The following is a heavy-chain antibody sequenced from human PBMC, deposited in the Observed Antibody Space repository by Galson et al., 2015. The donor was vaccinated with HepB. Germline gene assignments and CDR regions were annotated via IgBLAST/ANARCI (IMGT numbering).Heavy chain of an antibody. CDR3: ARLDYDGSGYYVDY. J-gene: IGHJ4*02. D-gene: IGHD3-22*01. CDR2: IDWEDDK. CDR1: GFSLSTGGMC. V-gene: IGHV2-70*01. Sequence: ALVKPTQTLTLTCTFSGFSLSTGGMCVSWIRQPPGKALEWLALIDWEDDKYYSPFLKTRLTISKDTSKNQVVLTMTNMDPADTATYYCARLDYDGSGYYVDYWGQGTLVTVSS.